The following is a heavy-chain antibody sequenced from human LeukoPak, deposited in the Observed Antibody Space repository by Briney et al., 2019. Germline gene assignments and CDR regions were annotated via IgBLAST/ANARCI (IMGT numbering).Heavy chain of an antibody. CDR2: IYSGGST. V-gene: IGHV3-53*01. Sequence: GGSLRLSCAASGFTVSSIHMSWVRQAPGKGLVWGSVIYSGGSTYYADSVKGRFTISRDNSNNTRYLQMNSLRAEDTAVYYCARAYGSSWPFDYWGQGTLVTVSS. J-gene: IGHJ4*02. D-gene: IGHD6-13*01. CDR3: ARAYGSSWPFDY. CDR1: GFTVSSIH.